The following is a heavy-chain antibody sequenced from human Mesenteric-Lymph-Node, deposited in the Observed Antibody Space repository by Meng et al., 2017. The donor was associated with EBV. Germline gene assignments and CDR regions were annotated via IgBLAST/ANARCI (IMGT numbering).Heavy chain of an antibody. J-gene: IGHJ4*02. CDR2: IKSKTDGGTT. Sequence: GLLGGVGGVLVQPGGSRRLSCVASGFTFSNAWMGWVGQAPGKGLEWVGRIKSKTDGGTTDYAAPVKGRFTISRDDSKNTLYLQMNSLKTEDTAVYYCTTDGGGRGYYFDYWGQGTLVTVSS. D-gene: IGHD3-16*01. CDR1: GFTFSNAW. CDR3: TTDGGGRGYYFDY. V-gene: IGHV3-15*01.